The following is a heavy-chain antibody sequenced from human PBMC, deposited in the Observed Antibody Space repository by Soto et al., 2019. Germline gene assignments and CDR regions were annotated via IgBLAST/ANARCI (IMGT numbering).Heavy chain of an antibody. CDR3: ARGRTVRDHDDFDC. V-gene: IGHV3-30-3*01. J-gene: IGHJ4*02. Sequence: HPGGSLRLSCAASGFTFSSYSMHWVRQAPGKGLEWVAAMSYDGNSKYFADSVKGRFTISRDNSKNTLSLQMNSLGTEDSAVYYCARGRTVRDHDDFDCWGQGTLVTVSS. CDR1: GFTFSSYS. CDR2: MSYDGNSK. D-gene: IGHD2-21*01.